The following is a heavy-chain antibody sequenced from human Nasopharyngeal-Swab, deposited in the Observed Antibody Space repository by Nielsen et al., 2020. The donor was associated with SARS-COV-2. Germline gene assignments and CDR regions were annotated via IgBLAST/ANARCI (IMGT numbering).Heavy chain of an antibody. D-gene: IGHD3-10*01. CDR3: VRDNYGVDY. CDR1: GSTFRTYW. J-gene: IGHJ4*02. Sequence: GGSLRLSCAGSGSTFRTYWMHWVRQVPGKGLEWIAEIHGDGRNTNYADSVRGRFTISRDNARSTLYLQMNSLRVEDTAMYYCVRDNYGVDYWGQGTRVIVSS. V-gene: IGHV3-74*01. CDR2: IHGDGRNT.